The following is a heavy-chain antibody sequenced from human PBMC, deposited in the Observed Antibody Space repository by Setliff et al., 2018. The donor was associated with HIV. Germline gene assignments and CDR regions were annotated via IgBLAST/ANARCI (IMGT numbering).Heavy chain of an antibody. V-gene: IGHV3-30*02. J-gene: IGHJ3*02. CDR2: IEYDESNK. Sequence: GGSLRLSCVASGFTFGISGMHWVRQAPGKGLEWVTYIEYDESNKRYADNVKGRFTISRDNSKNTLYLQMNSLRLEDTALYYCVKGGMTNAAFNIWGPGTMVTVSS. CDR3: VKGGMTNAAFNI. D-gene: IGHD3-16*01. CDR1: GFTFGISG.